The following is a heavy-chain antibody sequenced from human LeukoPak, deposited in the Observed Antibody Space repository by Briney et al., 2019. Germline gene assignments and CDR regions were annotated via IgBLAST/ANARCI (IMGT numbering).Heavy chain of an antibody. CDR3: ARETFAATARGGDH. CDR2: IKQDGSET. CDR1: GFTFSNYW. V-gene: IGHV3-7*01. J-gene: IGHJ4*02. Sequence: PGGSLRLSCAASGFTFSNYWMTWVRQAPRKGLEWVANIKQDGSETYYVDSVKGRFTISRDNAKNSLLLQMNSLRADDTAVYYCARETFAATARGGDHWGQGTLVTVSS. D-gene: IGHD6-13*01.